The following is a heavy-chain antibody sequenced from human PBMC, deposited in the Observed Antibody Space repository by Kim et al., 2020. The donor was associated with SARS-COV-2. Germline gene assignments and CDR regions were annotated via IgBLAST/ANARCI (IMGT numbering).Heavy chain of an antibody. CDR3: ARDEAYCGGDCYWGYYYYGMDV. V-gene: IGHV1-3*01. D-gene: IGHD2-21*02. J-gene: IGHJ6*02. CDR2: INAGNGNT. CDR1: GYTFTSYA. Sequence: ASVKVSCKASGYTFTSYAMHWVRQAPGQRLEWMGWINAGNGNTKYSQKFQGRVTITRDTSASTAYMELSSLRSEATAVYYCARDEAYCGGDCYWGYYYYGMDVWGQGTTVNVSS.